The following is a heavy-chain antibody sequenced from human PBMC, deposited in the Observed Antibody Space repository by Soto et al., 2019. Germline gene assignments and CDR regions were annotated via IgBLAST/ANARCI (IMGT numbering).Heavy chain of an antibody. D-gene: IGHD2-2*01. CDR3: ARVRRYCSSTSCYFYYGTDV. CDR2: INPNSGGT. V-gene: IGHV1-2*04. CDR1: GYTFTGYY. Sequence: ASVKVSCKASGYTFTGYYMHWVRQAPGQGLEWMGWINPNSGGTNYAQKFQGWVTMTRDTSISTAYMELSRLRSDDTAVYYCARVRRYCSSTSCYFYYGTDVWGQGTTVTVSS. J-gene: IGHJ6*02.